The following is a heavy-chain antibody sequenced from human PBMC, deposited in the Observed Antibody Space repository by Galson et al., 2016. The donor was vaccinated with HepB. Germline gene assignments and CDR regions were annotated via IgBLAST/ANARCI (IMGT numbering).Heavy chain of an antibody. CDR3: ARDGGAGYYFFDY. V-gene: IGHV3-11*01. Sequence: SLRLSCAASRFTFSDYDVSWIRQAPGKGLEWVSSISTSGRTIHYTDSVKGRFTISRDNAKNSLYLQMNSLRAEDTAVYYCARDGGAGYYFFDYWGQGTLVTVSS. D-gene: IGHD3-9*01. CDR1: RFTFSDYD. J-gene: IGHJ4*02. CDR2: ISTSGRTI.